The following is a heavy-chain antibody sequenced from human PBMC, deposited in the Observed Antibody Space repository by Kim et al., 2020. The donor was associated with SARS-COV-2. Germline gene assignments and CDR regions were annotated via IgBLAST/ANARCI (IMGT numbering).Heavy chain of an antibody. CDR3: AKAEGSAYYYYYGMDV. CDR2: ISGSGGST. V-gene: IGHV3-23*01. CDR1: GFTFSSYA. J-gene: IGHJ6*02. Sequence: GGSLRLSCAASGFTFSSYAMSWVRQAPGKGLEWVSAISGSGGSTYYADSVKGRFTISRDNSKNTLYLQMNSLRAEDTAVYYCAKAEGSAYYYYYGMDVWGQGTTVTVSS.